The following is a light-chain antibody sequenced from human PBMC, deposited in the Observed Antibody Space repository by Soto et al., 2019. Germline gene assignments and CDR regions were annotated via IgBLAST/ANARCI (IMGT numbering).Light chain of an antibody. CDR2: DAS. V-gene: IGKV3-11*01. J-gene: IGKJ4*01. CDR1: QSVSSY. CDR3: QQRSNWLLT. Sequence: EIVLTQSPATLSLSPGERATLSCRASQSVSSYLAWYQQKPGQAPRLLIYDASNRATGIPARFSGSGSGTDFTLTISSLEPEDFAFYYCQQRSNWLLTFGGGTQVEIK.